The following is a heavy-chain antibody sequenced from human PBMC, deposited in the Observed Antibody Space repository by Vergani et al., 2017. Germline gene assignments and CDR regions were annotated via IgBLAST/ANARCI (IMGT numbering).Heavy chain of an antibody. D-gene: IGHD5-12*01. V-gene: IGHV1-24*01. CDR2: FDPEDGET. CDR1: GYTFTGYY. Sequence: VQLVQSGAEVKKPGASVKVSCKASGYTFTGYYMHWVRQAPGKGLEWMGGFDPEDGETIYAQKFQGRVTMTEGTSTDTAYMELSSLRSEDTAVYYCATEGWLHPLAETRHFDYWGQGTLVTVSS. CDR3: ATEGWLHPLAETRHFDY. J-gene: IGHJ4*02.